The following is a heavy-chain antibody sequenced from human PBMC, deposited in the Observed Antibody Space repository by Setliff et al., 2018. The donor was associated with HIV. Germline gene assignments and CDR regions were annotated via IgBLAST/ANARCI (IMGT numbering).Heavy chain of an antibody. Sequence: SETLSLTCTVSGGSISSYYWSWIRQPPGKGLEWIGYIYYSGSTNYNPSLKSRVTISVDTSKNQFSLKLSSVTAADTAVYYCARRRFMITFGGVIGRNAFDILGQGTMVTV. CDR1: GGSISSYY. D-gene: IGHD3-16*02. CDR3: ARRRFMITFGGVIGRNAFDI. V-gene: IGHV4-59*01. CDR2: IYYSGST. J-gene: IGHJ3*02.